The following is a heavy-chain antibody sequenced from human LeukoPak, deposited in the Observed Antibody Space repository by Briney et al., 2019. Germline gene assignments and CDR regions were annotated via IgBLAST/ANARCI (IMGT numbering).Heavy chain of an antibody. CDR3: ASVRRGFGESSKYYSYYYMDV. J-gene: IGHJ6*03. Sequence: SETLSLTCAVYGGSIGASRYYWGWSRQPPGKGLEWIGNIYYSGNTYFNPSLKSRVTISVDTSKNQFSLKLSAVTAAGTAVYYCASVRRGFGESSKYYSYYYMDVWGNGTTVTISS. V-gene: IGHV4-39*01. CDR1: GGSIGASRYY. CDR2: IYYSGNT. D-gene: IGHD3-10*01.